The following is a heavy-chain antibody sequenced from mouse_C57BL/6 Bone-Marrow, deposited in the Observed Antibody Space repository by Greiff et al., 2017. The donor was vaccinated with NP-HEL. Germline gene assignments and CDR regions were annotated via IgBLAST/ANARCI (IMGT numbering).Heavy chain of an antibody. D-gene: IGHD2-5*01. CDR1: GYTFTSYW. CDR2: IDPSDSYT. V-gene: IGHV1-50*01. CDR3: AYSNYDY. Sequence: QVQLQHPGAELVKPGASVKLSCKASGYTFTSYWMQWVKQRPGQGLEWIGEIDPSDSYTNYNQKFKGKATLTVDTSSSTAYMQLSSLTSEDSAVYYCAYSNYDYWGQGTTLTVSS. J-gene: IGHJ2*01.